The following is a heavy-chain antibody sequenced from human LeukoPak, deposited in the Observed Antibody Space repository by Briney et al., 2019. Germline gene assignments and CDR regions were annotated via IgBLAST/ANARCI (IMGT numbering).Heavy chain of an antibody. CDR2: IYYSGST. Sequence: SQTLSLTCTVSGGSISSGGYYWSWIRQHPGKGLEWIGHIYYSGSTYYNPSLKSRVTISVDTSKNQFSLKLSSVTAADTVVYYCARDEYGSGSSQWGQGTLVTVSS. CDR3: ARDEYGSGSSQ. CDR1: GGSISSGGYY. J-gene: IGHJ4*02. D-gene: IGHD3-10*01. V-gene: IGHV4-31*03.